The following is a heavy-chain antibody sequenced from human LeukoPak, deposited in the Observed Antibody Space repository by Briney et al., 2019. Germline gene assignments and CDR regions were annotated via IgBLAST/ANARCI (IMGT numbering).Heavy chain of an antibody. V-gene: IGHV1-69*06. CDR1: GGTFSNYA. J-gene: IGHJ4*02. CDR2: IIPIFDTP. D-gene: IGHD4-17*01. Sequence: GASVKVSCKASGGTFSNYAISWVRRAPGQGLEWMGGIIPIFDTPNFAQKFQGRVTITADKSTSTAYMELSRLRSEDTAVYYCARAVQVTTGGLFDYWGQGTLVTVSS. CDR3: ARAVQVTTGGLFDY.